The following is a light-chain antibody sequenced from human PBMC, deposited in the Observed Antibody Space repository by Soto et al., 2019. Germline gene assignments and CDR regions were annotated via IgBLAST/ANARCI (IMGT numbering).Light chain of an antibody. Sequence: DVQMTQSPSTLSASVGDRVTITCRASQSIGSWLAWYQQKPGKAPKLLIYDASRLESGVPSRFSGSGSGTAFILIISSLQPDDFASYYCQQYNSYSPLSFGGGTKVDIK. CDR1: QSIGSW. CDR2: DAS. J-gene: IGKJ4*01. CDR3: QQYNSYSPLS. V-gene: IGKV1-5*01.